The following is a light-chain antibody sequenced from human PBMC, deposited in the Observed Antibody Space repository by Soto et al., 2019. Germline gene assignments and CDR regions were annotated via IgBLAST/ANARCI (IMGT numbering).Light chain of an antibody. V-gene: IGKV2-28*01. J-gene: IGKJ1*01. CDR3: MQALQTPWT. CDR2: LGS. Sequence: DIVMTQSPLSLPVTPGESASISCRSSQSLLHRSGYNYLDWYLQKPGQSPQVLIYLGSNRASGVPDRFSGSGSGTDFTLKISRVEAEDVGVYYCMQALQTPWTFGQGTKVEIK. CDR1: QSLLHRSGYNY.